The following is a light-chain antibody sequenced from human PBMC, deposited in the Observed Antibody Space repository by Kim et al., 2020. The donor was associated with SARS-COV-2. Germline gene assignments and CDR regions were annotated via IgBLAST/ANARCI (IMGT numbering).Light chain of an antibody. Sequence: GRSITISCTATGSDVGDYKYVSWYQQHPLRAPKLMIYDVTERPSGVSHRFSASKSGNTASLTISGLLPEDEADYYCSSYTTSGTYVFGTGTKVTVL. J-gene: IGLJ1*01. V-gene: IGLV2-14*03. CDR2: DVT. CDR3: SSYTTSGTYV. CDR1: GSDVGDYKY.